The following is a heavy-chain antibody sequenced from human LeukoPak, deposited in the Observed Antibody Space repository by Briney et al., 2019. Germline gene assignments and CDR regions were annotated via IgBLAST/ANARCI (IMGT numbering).Heavy chain of an antibody. D-gene: IGHD1-26*01. CDR2: IYYSGST. V-gene: IGHV4-59*01. CDR3: ARVFWLGSAREGELVVSYAFDI. CDR1: RVSPSSYY. J-gene: IGHJ3*02. Sequence: PSRTPSPTCTLSRVSPSSYYGSSVRQPPGTGLEWIGVIYYSGSTKDTPSLKSRVTISVDTSKSQFSRKLSSVTAADTAVYYCARVFWLGSAREGELVVSYAFDIWGEGAMVTVSS.